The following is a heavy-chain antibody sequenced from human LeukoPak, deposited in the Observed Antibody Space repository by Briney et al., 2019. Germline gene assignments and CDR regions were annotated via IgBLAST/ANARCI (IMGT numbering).Heavy chain of an antibody. CDR3: AKGFREFDTSTSYSSFDT. Sequence: GGSLRLSCAASGFTFSRFALSWVRQAPGKGLEGVSGVSYIRVATYYADSVKGRFTISRDDSQNILYLQMNGLRAEDTAVYFCAKGFREFDTSTSYSSFDTWGQGTMVTVSS. CDR1: GFTFSRFA. CDR2: VSYIRVAT. D-gene: IGHD5-18*01. J-gene: IGHJ3*02. V-gene: IGHV3-23*01.